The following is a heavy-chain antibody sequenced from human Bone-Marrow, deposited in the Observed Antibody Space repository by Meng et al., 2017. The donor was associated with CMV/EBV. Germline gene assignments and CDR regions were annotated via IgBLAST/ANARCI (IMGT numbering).Heavy chain of an antibody. Sequence: LCLSCASSGFTFSTYAMTWVRQAPGKGLEWVSGINGGGGNIYYADSVKGRFTISRDNSKNTLYLQMNSLTVDDTALYYCARAGYYDYWGQGTLVTVSS. CDR3: ARAGYYDY. CDR1: GFTFSTYA. V-gene: IGHV3-23*01. CDR2: INGGGGNI. J-gene: IGHJ4*02. D-gene: IGHD2-21*01.